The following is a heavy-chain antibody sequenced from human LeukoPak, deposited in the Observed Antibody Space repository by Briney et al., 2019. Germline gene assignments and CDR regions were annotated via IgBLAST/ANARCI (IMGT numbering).Heavy chain of an antibody. Sequence: ASVKVSCKASGYTFTGYYMHWVRQAPGQGLEWMGWINPNSGGTNYAQKFQGWVTMTRDTSISTAYMELSRLRSDDTAVYYCARAGYYGSGSYAFDIWGQGTMVTVS. D-gene: IGHD3-10*01. V-gene: IGHV1-2*04. CDR1: GYTFTGYY. CDR2: INPNSGGT. J-gene: IGHJ3*02. CDR3: ARAGYYGSGSYAFDI.